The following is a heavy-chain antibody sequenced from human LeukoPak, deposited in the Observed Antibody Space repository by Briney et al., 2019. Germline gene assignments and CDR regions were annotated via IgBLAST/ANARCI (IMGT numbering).Heavy chain of an antibody. CDR2: IIPILGIA. Sequence: SVTVSFKASGGTFSSYAISWVRQAPGQGLEWMGRIIPILGIANYAQKFQGRVTITADKSTSTAYMELSSLRSEDTAVYYCARDQGNNWFDPWGQGTLVTVSS. CDR1: GGTFSSYA. V-gene: IGHV1-69*04. J-gene: IGHJ5*02. CDR3: ARDQGNNWFDP.